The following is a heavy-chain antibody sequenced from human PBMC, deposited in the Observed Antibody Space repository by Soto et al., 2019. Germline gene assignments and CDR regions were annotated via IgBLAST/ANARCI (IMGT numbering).Heavy chain of an antibody. CDR2: IIPFHGVT. CDR1: GGTFSAYT. Sequence: QVQLVQSGAEVKKPGSSVKGSCKASGGTFSAYTINWVRQAPGQGLEWMGRIIPFHGVTNYAQKFQARVTITADKSTSTAYMELSGLRFEDTAMYYCTRYWEITVSTWSFGGFWGRGTLVTVSS. V-gene: IGHV1-69*02. CDR3: TRYWEITVSTWSFGGF. D-gene: IGHD3-10*01. J-gene: IGHJ4*02.